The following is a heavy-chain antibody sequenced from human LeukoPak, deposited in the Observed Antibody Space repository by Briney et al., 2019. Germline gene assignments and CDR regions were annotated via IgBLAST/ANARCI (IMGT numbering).Heavy chain of an antibody. CDR3: ATDLGAQPKDAFDI. V-gene: IGHV1-24*01. CDR1: GYTLTELS. Sequence: ASVKVSCKVSGYTLTELSMHWVRQAPGKGLEWMGGFDPEDGETIYAQKFQGRVTMTEDTSTDTAYMELSSLRSEDTAVYYCATDLGAQPKDAFDIWGQGTMVTVSS. CDR2: FDPEDGET. J-gene: IGHJ3*02. D-gene: IGHD1-26*01.